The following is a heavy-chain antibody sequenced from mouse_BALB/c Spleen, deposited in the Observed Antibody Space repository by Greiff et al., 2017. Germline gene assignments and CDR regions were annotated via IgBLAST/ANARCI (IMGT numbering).Heavy chain of an antibody. V-gene: IGHV3-2*02. CDR3: ARLGRYYFDY. CDR2: ISYSGST. J-gene: IGHJ2*01. Sequence: VQLKESGPGLVKPSQSLSLTCTVTGYSITSDYAWNWIRQFPGNKLEWMGYISYSGSTSYNPSLKSRISITRDTSKNQFFLQLNSVTTEDTATYYCARLGRYYFDYWGQGTTLTVSS. CDR1: GYSITSDYA.